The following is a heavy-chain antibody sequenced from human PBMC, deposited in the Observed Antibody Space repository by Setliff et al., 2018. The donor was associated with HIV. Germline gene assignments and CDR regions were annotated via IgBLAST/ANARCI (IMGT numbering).Heavy chain of an antibody. CDR3: ARSRGDIVMMVAAHWYFDL. D-gene: IGHD2-15*01. Sequence: SETLSLTCSVSGGSIRSSGYYWGWIRQPPGKGPEWIGSIYYSGSTYYNPSLKSRVTISVDTSKNQFSLKLSSVTAADTAVYYCARSRGDIVMMVAAHWYFDLWGRGTLVTVSS. J-gene: IGHJ2*01. CDR1: GGSIRSSGYY. V-gene: IGHV4-39*07. CDR2: IYYSGST.